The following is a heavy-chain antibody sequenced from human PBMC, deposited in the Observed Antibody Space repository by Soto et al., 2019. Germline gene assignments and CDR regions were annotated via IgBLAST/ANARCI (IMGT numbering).Heavy chain of an antibody. CDR2: ISGSGGST. J-gene: IGHJ6*02. CDR3: AKDQGDTGWYDYVWGSYRYTNYYGMDV. Sequence: GGSLRLSCAASGFPFSSYAMSWVRQAPGKGLEWVSAISGSGGSTYYADSVKGRFTISRDNSKNTLYLQMNSLRAEDTAVYYCAKDQGDTGWYDYVWGSYRYTNYYGMDVWGQGTTVTVSS. V-gene: IGHV3-23*01. D-gene: IGHD3-16*02. CDR1: GFPFSSYA.